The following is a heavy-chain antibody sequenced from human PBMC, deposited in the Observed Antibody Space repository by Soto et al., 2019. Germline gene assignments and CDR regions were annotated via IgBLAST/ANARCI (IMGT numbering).Heavy chain of an antibody. J-gene: IGHJ4*02. CDR1: GGSISSYY. V-gene: IGHV4-59*01. CDR2: IYYSGST. Sequence: PSETLSLTCTVSGGSISSYYWSWIRQPPGKGLEWIGYIYYSGSTNYNPSLKSRVTISVDTSKNQFSLKLSSVTAADTAVYYCARDYDILTGYYGLGHWGQGTLVTVS. CDR3: ARDYDILTGYYGLGH. D-gene: IGHD3-9*01.